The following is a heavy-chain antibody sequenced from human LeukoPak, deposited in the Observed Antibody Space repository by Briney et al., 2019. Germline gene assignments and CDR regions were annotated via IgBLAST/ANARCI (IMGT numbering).Heavy chain of an antibody. Sequence: KSSETLSLTCTVSSGSIRSDYWSWIRQPPGKGLEWIGYIDYSGSTDYNPSLKSRVTISVDTSKNQFSLRLSSVTAADTAVYYCASHKPFSGTWYGFDPWGQGTLVTVSS. CDR2: IDYSGST. D-gene: IGHD6-13*01. CDR1: SGSIRSDY. J-gene: IGHJ5*02. CDR3: ASHKPFSGTWYGFDP. V-gene: IGHV4-59*08.